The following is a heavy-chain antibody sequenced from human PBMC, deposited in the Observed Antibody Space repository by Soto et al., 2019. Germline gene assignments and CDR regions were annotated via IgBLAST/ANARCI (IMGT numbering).Heavy chain of an antibody. D-gene: IGHD3-10*01. CDR3: AREGSKITMVPNWFDP. V-gene: IGHV1-69*04. CDR1: GGTFSSYT. J-gene: IGHJ5*02. Sequence: GASVKVSCKASGGTFSSYTISCVRQAPGQGLEWMGRIIPILGIANYAQKFQGRVTITADKSTSTAYMELSSLRSEDTAVYYCAREGSKITMVPNWFDPWGQGTLVTVSS. CDR2: IIPILGIA.